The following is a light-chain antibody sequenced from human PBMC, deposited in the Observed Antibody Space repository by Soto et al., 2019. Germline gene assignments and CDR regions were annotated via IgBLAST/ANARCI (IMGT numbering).Light chain of an antibody. CDR1: GSDVGEYNY. CDR3: SSYTSTSTLYV. Sequence: QSALTQPASVSGSLGQSITISCTGTGSDVGEYNYVSWYQQHPGKAPKLMIYEVRNRPSGVSNRFSGSKSGNTASLTIAGLQAEDEADYYCSSYTSTSTLYVFGTGTKLTVL. J-gene: IGLJ1*01. V-gene: IGLV2-14*01. CDR2: EVR.